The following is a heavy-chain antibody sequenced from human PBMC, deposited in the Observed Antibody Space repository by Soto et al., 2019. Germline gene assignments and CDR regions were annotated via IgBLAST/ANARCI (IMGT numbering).Heavy chain of an antibody. D-gene: IGHD5-12*01. CDR2: IYYSGNT. V-gene: IGHV4-59*01. Sequence: SEILSLTCTVAGGSIRAYYCSCIRQPPGKGLEWIGSIYYSGNTNYNPSLKSRVTMSVDMSKNQFSLKLSSMTAADTAVYYCARRVASKLSGYYFDYWGQGTLVTVSS. CDR1: GGSIRAYY. J-gene: IGHJ4*02. CDR3: ARRVASKLSGYYFDY.